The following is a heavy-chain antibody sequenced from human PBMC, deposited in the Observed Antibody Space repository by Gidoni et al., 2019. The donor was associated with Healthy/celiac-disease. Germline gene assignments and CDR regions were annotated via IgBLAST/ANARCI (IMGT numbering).Heavy chain of an antibody. Sequence: QVQLQQWGAGLLKPSETLSPTCAVYGGSFSGYYWSWLRQPPGTGLEWIGEINHSGSTNYNPSLKSRVTISVDTSKNQFSLKLSSVTAADTAVYYCARGGRYGSGSYLPYNWFDPWGQGTLVTVSS. CDR3: ARGGRYGSGSYLPYNWFDP. CDR2: INHSGST. CDR1: GGSFSGYY. V-gene: IGHV4-34*01. J-gene: IGHJ5*02. D-gene: IGHD3-10*01.